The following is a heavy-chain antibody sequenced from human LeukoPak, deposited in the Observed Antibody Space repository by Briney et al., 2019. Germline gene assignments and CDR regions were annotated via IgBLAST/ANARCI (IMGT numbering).Heavy chain of an antibody. CDR2: IIPIHGIA. CDR1: VGTFSSYA. V-gene: IGHV1-69*04. D-gene: IGHD6-13*01. J-gene: IGHJ5*02. Sequence: SVKVSCMASVGTFSSYAISWVRQAPGQGLEWMGSIIPIHGIANYAQKFQRRVTITADKSTSTTYMELSSMRTEDTAVYYCVSAGERTYNWFDPWGKGTLVTVAS. CDR3: VSAGERTYNWFDP.